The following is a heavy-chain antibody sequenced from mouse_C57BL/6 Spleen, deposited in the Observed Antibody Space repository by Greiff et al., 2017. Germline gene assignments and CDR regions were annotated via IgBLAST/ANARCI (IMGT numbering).Heavy chain of an antibody. J-gene: IGHJ3*01. V-gene: IGHV1-82*01. CDR2: IYPGDGGT. CDR3: ARLNWDEAWFAY. Sequence: VQLQQSGPELVKPGASVKISCKASGYAFSSSWMNWVKQRPGQGLEWIGRIYPGDGGTNYNGKFKGKATLTADKSSSTAYMQLSSLTSEDSAVYFCARLNWDEAWFAYWGQGTLVTVSA. D-gene: IGHD4-1*01. CDR1: GYAFSSSW.